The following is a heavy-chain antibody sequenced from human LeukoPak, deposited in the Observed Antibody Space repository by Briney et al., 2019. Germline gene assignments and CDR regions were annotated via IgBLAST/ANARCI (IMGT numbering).Heavy chain of an antibody. CDR1: AYSISSVYY. CDR2: IYHSGST. Sequence: SVNLSFNVSVTAYSISSVYYWGWIRQPPGEWLELIGSIYHSGSTYYNPSLKSRVTISVDTSKNQFSLKLSSVTAADTAVYYCARQQYQLLFGGYWGQGTLVTVSS. V-gene: IGHV4-38-2*01. D-gene: IGHD2-2*01. J-gene: IGHJ4*02. CDR3: ARQQYQLLFGGY.